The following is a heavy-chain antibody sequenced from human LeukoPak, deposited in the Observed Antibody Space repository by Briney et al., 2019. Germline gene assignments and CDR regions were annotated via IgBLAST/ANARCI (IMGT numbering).Heavy chain of an antibody. CDR2: ISYDGSDK. V-gene: IGHV3-30*18. Sequence: GGSLRLSCAASGFTFSSYAMSWVRQAPGKGLEWVTVISYDGSDKYYADSVKGRFSISRDNSKNTLYLLMNSLRAEDTAVYYCAKELGTSEYYYMDVWGKGTTVTVSS. D-gene: IGHD1-26*01. CDR1: GFTFSSYA. J-gene: IGHJ6*03. CDR3: AKELGTSEYYYMDV.